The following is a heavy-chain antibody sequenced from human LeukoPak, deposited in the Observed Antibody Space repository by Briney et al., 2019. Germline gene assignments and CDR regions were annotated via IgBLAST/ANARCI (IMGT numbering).Heavy chain of an antibody. Sequence: GASVKVSCKASGYTFTNYAMHWVRQAPGQRLEWMGWINDGNGNTKYSQKFQGRVTITRDTSASTAYMELSSLRSEDTAVYYCARAIYSSGPFDYWGQGTLVTVSS. J-gene: IGHJ4*02. CDR1: GYTFTNYA. D-gene: IGHD6-19*01. CDR3: ARAIYSSGPFDY. CDR2: INDGNGNT. V-gene: IGHV1-3*01.